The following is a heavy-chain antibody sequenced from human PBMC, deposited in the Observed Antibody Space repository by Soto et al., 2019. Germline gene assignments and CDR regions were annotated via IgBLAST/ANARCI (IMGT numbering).Heavy chain of an antibody. CDR1: GYSISSGYY. J-gene: IGHJ4*02. Sequence: PSETLSLTCAVSGYSISSGYYWGWIRQPPGKGLEWIGSIYHSGSTYYNPSLKSRVTISVDTSKNQFSLKLSSVTAAGTAVYYCARGGDYFDYWGQGTLVTVSS. D-gene: IGHD3-16*01. CDR3: ARGGDYFDY. CDR2: IYHSGST. V-gene: IGHV4-38-2*01.